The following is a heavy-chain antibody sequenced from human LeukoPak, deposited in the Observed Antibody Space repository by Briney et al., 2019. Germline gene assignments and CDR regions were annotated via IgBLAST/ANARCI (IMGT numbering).Heavy chain of an antibody. CDR3: ARGPFYYYDSSWVFDY. D-gene: IGHD3-22*01. CDR2: IYYSGST. J-gene: IGHJ4*02. V-gene: IGHV4-39*07. CDR1: GGSISSSSYY. Sequence: PSETLSLTCTVSGGSISSSSYYWGWIRQPPGKGLEWIGSIYYSGSTYYNPSLKSRVTISVDRSKNQFSLKLSSVTAADTAVYYCARGPFYYYDSSWVFDYWGQGTLVTVSS.